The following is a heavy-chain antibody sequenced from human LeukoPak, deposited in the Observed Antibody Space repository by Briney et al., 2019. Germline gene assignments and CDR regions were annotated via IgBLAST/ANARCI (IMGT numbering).Heavy chain of an antibody. V-gene: IGHV3-30*18. J-gene: IGHJ6*02. CDR2: ISFDGNYK. CDR1: GFTFSNYG. D-gene: IGHD7-27*01. CDR3: AKEALGTEDSYKYYGMDV. Sequence: PGGSLRLSCTASGFTFSNYGMHWVRQAPGKGLKWVAVISFDGNYKYYADSVKGRFTISRDNSKNTLYLRMNSLRGEDRAVYYCAKEALGTEDSYKYYGMDVWGQGTTVTVSS.